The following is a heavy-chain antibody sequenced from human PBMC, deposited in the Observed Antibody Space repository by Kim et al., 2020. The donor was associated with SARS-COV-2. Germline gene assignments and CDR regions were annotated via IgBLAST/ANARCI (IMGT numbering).Heavy chain of an antibody. CDR1: GGSISSSNW. J-gene: IGHJ4*02. CDR3: ASSLDQVGARDLDY. V-gene: IGHV4-4*02. CDR2: IYHSGST. Sequence: SETLSLTCAVSGGSISSSNWWSWVRQPPGKGLEWIGEIYHSGSTNYNPSLKSRVTISVDKSKNQFSLKLSSVTAADTAVYYCASSLDQVGARDLDYWGQGTLVTVSS. D-gene: IGHD1-26*01.